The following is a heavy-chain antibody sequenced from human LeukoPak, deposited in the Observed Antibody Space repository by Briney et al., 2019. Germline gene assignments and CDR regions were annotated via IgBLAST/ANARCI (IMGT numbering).Heavy chain of an antibody. J-gene: IGHJ5*02. V-gene: IGHV4-59*08. CDR3: ARHTGVQLWNPNWFDP. Sequence: SETLSLTCTVSGGSISSYYWSWIRQPPGKGLEWIGFIYYSGSTNYNPSLRSRVTISVDTSKNQFSLKLTSVTAADTAVYYCARHTGVQLWNPNWFDPWGQGTLVTVSS. D-gene: IGHD5-18*01. CDR2: IYYSGST. CDR1: GGSISSYY.